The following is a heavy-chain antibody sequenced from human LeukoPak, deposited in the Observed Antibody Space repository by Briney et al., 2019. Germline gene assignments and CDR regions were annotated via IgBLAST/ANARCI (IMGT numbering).Heavy chain of an antibody. CDR3: AREVYGGIDY. J-gene: IGHJ4*02. CDR2: ISGSGVST. CDR1: GFTFSSYA. D-gene: IGHD4-23*01. Sequence: GGSLRLSCAASGFTFSSYAMGWVRQAPGKGLEWVSVISGSGVSTYYADSVKGRFTISRDNSKNTLFLQMNGLRAEDTAVYYCAREVYGGIDYWGQGTLVTVSS. V-gene: IGHV3-23*01.